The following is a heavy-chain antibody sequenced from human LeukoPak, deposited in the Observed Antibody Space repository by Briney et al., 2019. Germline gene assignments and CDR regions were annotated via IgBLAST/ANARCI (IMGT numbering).Heavy chain of an antibody. CDR2: ISYDGSNK. CDR1: GFTFSSYA. CDR3: ARDKDPWNYEYSDY. Sequence: GGSLRLSCAASGFTFSSYAMHWVRQAPGKGLEWVAVISYDGSNKYYADSVKGRFTISRDNSKNTLYLQMNSLRAEDTAVYYCARDKDPWNYEYSDYWGQGTLVTVSS. V-gene: IGHV3-30-3*01. D-gene: IGHD1-7*01. J-gene: IGHJ4*02.